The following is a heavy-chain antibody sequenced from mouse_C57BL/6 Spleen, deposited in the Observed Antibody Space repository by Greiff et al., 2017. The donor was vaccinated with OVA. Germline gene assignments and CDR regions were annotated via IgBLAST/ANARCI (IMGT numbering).Heavy chain of an antibody. CDR3: ARSITTVVPDY. J-gene: IGHJ2*01. V-gene: IGHV1-52*01. CDR2: IDPSDSET. Sequence: QVQLQQPGAELVRPGSSVKLSCKASGYTFTSYWMHWVKQRPIQGLEWIGNIDPSDSETHYNQKFKDKATLTVDKSSSTAYMQLSSLTSEDSAVYYCARSITTVVPDYWGQGTTLTVSS. CDR1: GYTFTSYW. D-gene: IGHD1-1*01.